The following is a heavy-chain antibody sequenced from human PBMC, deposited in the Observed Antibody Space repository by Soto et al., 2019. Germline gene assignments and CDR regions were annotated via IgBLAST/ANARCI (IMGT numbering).Heavy chain of an antibody. CDR2: INPSGGST. Sequence: ASVKVSCKASGYTFTSYYMHWARQAPGQGLEWMGIINPSGGSTSYAQKFQGRVTMTRDTSASTVYMELSSLRSEDTAVYYCARVPRNYDSSGYYYMAFSVWGQGTTVTVSS. D-gene: IGHD3-22*01. V-gene: IGHV1-46*01. CDR3: ARVPRNYDSSGYYYMAFSV. J-gene: IGHJ6*02. CDR1: GYTFTSYY.